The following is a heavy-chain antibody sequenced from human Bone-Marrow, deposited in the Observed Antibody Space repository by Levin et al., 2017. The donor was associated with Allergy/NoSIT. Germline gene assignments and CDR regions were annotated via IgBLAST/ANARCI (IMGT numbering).Heavy chain of an antibody. Sequence: ETLSLTCAASGFTFSSHAMRWFRRAPGKGLEWVSSISDSGGGTYYADSVRGRFTVSRDNSKNTLYLQMNSLRVEDTAIYYCTKQMATVRTSDYWGQGTLVTVSS. V-gene: IGHV3-23*01. CDR3: TKQMATVRTSDY. CDR2: ISDSGGGT. D-gene: IGHD5-24*01. CDR1: GFTFSSHA. J-gene: IGHJ4*02.